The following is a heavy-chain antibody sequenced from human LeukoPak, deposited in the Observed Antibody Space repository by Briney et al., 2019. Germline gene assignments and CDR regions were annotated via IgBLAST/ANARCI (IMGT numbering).Heavy chain of an antibody. CDR2: IYSGGST. CDR3: ARLYEGTNYYDSSGYYLRDY. CDR1: GFTVSSNY. D-gene: IGHD3-22*01. Sequence: GGSLRLSCAAAGFTVSSNYMSWVRQAPGKGLEWVSVIYSGGSTYYADSVKGRFTISRDNSKNTLYLQMNSLRAEDTAVYYCARLYEGTNYYDSSGYYLRDYWGQGTLVTVSS. V-gene: IGHV3-66*01. J-gene: IGHJ4*02.